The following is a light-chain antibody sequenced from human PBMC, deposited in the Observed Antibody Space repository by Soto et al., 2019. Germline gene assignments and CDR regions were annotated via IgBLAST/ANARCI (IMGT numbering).Light chain of an antibody. CDR3: QQYGRSPWT. CDR1: QSVSSSY. Sequence: EIVLTQSPGTLSLSPGERALLSCRAGQSVSSSYLAWYQQKPGQAPRLLIYSASSRATGIPDRFSGSGSGTDFILTISRLEPEDVAVYYCQQYGRSPWTFGQGTKVDIK. J-gene: IGKJ1*01. CDR2: SAS. V-gene: IGKV3-20*01.